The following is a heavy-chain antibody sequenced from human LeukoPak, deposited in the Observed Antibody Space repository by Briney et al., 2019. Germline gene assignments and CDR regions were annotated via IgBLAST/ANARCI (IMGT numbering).Heavy chain of an antibody. CDR1: GFTLSSYE. CDR2: ISSSGSTI. V-gene: IGHV3-48*03. D-gene: IGHD3-16*02. J-gene: IGHJ4*02. CDR3: ARDFWGSYVWGSYRFAFDY. Sequence: GGSLRLSCAASGFTLSSYEMNWVRQAPGKGLEWVSYISSSGSTIYYADSVKGRFTISRDNAKNSLYLQMNSLRAEDTAVYYCARDFWGSYVWGSYRFAFDYWGQGTLVTVSS.